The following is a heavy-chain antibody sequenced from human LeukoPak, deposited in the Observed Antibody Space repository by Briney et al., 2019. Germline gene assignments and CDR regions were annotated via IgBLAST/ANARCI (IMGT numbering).Heavy chain of an antibody. J-gene: IGHJ6*03. CDR3: ARGVYDFWSGYYSDYYYYMDV. CDR1: GGSISSYY. V-gene: IGHV4-4*07. D-gene: IGHD3-3*01. Sequence: PSETLSLTCTVSGGSISSYYWSWIRQPAGKGLEWIGRIYTSGSTNYNPSLKSRVTMSVDTSKNQFSLKLSSVTAADTAVYYCARGVYDFWSGYYSDYYYYMDVWGKGTTVTVSS. CDR2: IYTSGST.